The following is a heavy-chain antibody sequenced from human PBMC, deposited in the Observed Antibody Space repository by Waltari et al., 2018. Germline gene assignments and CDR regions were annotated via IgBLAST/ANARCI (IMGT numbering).Heavy chain of an antibody. CDR2: IKPDGSEQ. V-gene: IGHV3-7*01. Sequence: EVPLVESGGDLVQPGGSLRLSFAAPGFTFSNIWVTWVRQAPGMGPEWVAIIKPDGSEQYYVDSVKGRFTISRDNAKNSLYLQLNSLRAEDTAVYYCARGDYWFDPWGQGTLVTVSS. CDR1: GFTFSNIW. CDR3: ARGDYWFDP. J-gene: IGHJ5*02.